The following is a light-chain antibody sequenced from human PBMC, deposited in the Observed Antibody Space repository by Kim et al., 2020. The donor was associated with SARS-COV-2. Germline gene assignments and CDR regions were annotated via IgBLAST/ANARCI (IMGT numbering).Light chain of an antibody. Sequence: SSELTQDPAVSVALGQTVRITCPGDSLRSYYASWYQQKPGQAPVRVIYGKNNRPSGIPDRFSGSSSGNTASLTITGAQAEDEADYYCNSWDSSGNLVVFGGGTQLTVL. CDR3: NSWDSSGNLVV. CDR2: GKN. J-gene: IGLJ2*01. CDR1: SLRSYY. V-gene: IGLV3-19*02.